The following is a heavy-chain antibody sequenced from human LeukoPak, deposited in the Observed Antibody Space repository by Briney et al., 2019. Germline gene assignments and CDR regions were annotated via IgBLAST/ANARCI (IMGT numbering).Heavy chain of an antibody. CDR2: IWYDGSNK. Sequence: GGSLRLSCAASGFTFSSYGMHWVRQAPGKGLEWVAVIWYDGSNKYYADSVKGRFTISRDNSKNTLYLQMNSLRAEDTAVYYCARDARWCGNNSSCYSWGQGTLVTVSS. J-gene: IGHJ4*02. CDR3: ARDARWCGNNSSCYS. CDR1: GFTFSSYG. D-gene: IGHD6-25*01. V-gene: IGHV3-33*01.